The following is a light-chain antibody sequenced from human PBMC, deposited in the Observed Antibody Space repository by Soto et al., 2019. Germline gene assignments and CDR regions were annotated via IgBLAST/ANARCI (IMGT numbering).Light chain of an antibody. J-gene: IGLJ3*02. CDR1: TSDIGTYNY. CDR3: SSYTSSATLV. CDR2: EVS. V-gene: IGLV2-14*01. Sequence: QSALTQPASVSGSPGQSITISCSGATSDIGTYNYVSWYQHHPGKVPKVIIYEVSNRPSGVSNRFSGSKSGNTASLTISGLQDEDEADYYCSSYTSSATLVFGGGTKLTVL.